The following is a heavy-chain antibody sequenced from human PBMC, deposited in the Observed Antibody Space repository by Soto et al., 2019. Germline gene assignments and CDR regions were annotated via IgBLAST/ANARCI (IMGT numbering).Heavy chain of an antibody. CDR1: GYTFSSYD. V-gene: IGHV1-8*01. Sequence: GASVKVSCKASGYTFSSYDINWVRQATGQGLEWMGWMNPNSGNTGYAQKFQGRVTMTRNTSISTAYMELGSLRSEDTAVYYCARDLPDYGDYPTWVDAFDIWGQGTMVTVSS. CDR3: ARDLPDYGDYPTWVDAFDI. D-gene: IGHD4-17*01. J-gene: IGHJ3*02. CDR2: MNPNSGNT.